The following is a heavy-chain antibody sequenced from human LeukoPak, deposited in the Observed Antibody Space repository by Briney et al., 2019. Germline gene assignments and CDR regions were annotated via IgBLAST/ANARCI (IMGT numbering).Heavy chain of an antibody. CDR3: ARAGGGYIPFDY. CDR2: INIDGSST. D-gene: IGHD5-12*01. Sequence: GGTLRLSCAASGFTFSSYWMHWVRQAPGKGRVWVSRINIDGSSTSYADSVKGRFTISRDNAKNTLYLQMNSLRAEDTAVYYCARAGGGYIPFDYWGQGTLVTVSS. CDR1: GFTFSSYW. V-gene: IGHV3-74*01. J-gene: IGHJ4*02.